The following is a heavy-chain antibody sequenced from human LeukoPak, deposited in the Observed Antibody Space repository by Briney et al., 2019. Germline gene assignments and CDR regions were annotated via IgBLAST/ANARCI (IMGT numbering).Heavy chain of an antibody. V-gene: IGHV3-48*01. CDR2: ISRDSDIR. CDR3: AKEKQLEPFDC. D-gene: IGHD1-1*01. Sequence: GGSLRLSCAASGFIFGRDSMNWVRQAPGRGLEWISYISRDSDIRYYADSVRGRFHISRDNARNSLYLQMNSLRADDTAMYYCAKEKQLEPFDCWGQGTLVTVSS. CDR1: GFIFGRDS. J-gene: IGHJ4*02.